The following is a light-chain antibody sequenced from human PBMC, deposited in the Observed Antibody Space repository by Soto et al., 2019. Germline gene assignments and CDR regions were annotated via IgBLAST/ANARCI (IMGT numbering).Light chain of an antibody. V-gene: IGKV3-20*01. Sequence: EIVLTQSPGTLSLAPGERATLSCRASLSVTSNFLAWYQQKPGQAPRLLLYDASNRATGIPDRFSGSGSGTDFSLTISRLEPEDFAVCYCQQYRSSVRMFGQGTRVEI. CDR1: LSVTSNF. J-gene: IGKJ1*01. CDR2: DAS. CDR3: QQYRSSVRM.